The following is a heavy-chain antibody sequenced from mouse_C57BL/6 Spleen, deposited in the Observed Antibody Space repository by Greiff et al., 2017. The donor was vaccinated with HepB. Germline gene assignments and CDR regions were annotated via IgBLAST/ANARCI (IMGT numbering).Heavy chain of an antibody. V-gene: IGHV1-76*01. CDR3: ARGGGLDY. J-gene: IGHJ2*01. CDR1: GYTFTDYY. CDR2: IYPGSGNT. Sequence: LQESGAELVRPGASVKLSCKASGYTFTDYYINWVKQRPGQGLEWIARIYPGSGNTYYNEKFKGKATLTAEKSSSTAYMQLSSLTSEDSAVYFCARGGGLDYWGQGTTLTVSS.